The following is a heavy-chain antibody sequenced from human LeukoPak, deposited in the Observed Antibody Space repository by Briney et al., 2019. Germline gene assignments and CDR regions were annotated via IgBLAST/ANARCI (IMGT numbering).Heavy chain of an antibody. CDR2: ISSSGSTI. Sequence: GGSLRLSCAGSGFTFSDYYMSWIRQAPGKGLEWVSYISSSGSTIYYADSVKGRFTISRDNAKDSLYLHLNSLRAEDTAVYYCARETFCTSTSCPIGDHFDYWGQGTLVTVSS. D-gene: IGHD2-2*01. CDR1: GFTFSDYY. J-gene: IGHJ4*02. CDR3: ARETFCTSTSCPIGDHFDY. V-gene: IGHV3-11*04.